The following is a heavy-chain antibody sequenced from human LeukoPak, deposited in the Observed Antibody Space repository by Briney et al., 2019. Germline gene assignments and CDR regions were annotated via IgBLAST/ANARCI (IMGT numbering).Heavy chain of an antibody. D-gene: IGHD3-22*01. CDR3: ASTRQPYYYDSSGYAFDI. Sequence: SETLSLTCTVSGGSISSSSYYWGWIRQPPGKVLEWIGSIYYSGSTYYNPSLKSRVTISVDTSKNQFSLKLSSVTAADTAVYYCASTRQPYYYDSSGYAFDIWGQGTMVTVSS. CDR2: IYYSGST. V-gene: IGHV4-39*07. CDR1: GGSISSSSYY. J-gene: IGHJ3*02.